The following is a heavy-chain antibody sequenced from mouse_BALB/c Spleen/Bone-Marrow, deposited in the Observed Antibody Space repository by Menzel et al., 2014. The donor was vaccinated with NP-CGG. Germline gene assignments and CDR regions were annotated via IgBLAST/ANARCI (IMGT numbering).Heavy chain of an antibody. V-gene: IGHV7-3*02. CDR3: AGDVRHLDY. CDR2: IRNKANGYTT. CDR1: GFTFTDYY. Sequence: EVQGVESGGGLVQPGGSLRLSCTTSGFTFTDYYMSWVRQPPGKALEWLGFIRNKANGYTTEYSASVKGRFTISRDNSQSILYLQLSTLRAEDSATYYCAGDVRHLDYWGQGTTLTVSS. J-gene: IGHJ2*01.